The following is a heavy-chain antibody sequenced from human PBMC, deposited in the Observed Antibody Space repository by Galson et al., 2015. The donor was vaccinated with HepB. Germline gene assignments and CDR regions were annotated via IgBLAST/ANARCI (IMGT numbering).Heavy chain of an antibody. D-gene: IGHD3-10*01. V-gene: IGHV2-5*01. J-gene: IGHJ4*02. Sequence: PALVKPTQTLTLTCTFSGFSLSTTGVGVGWIRQPPGKALEWLALIYWNDDKRYSPSLKSRLTITKDTSKSQVVLTMTNMDPVDTATYYCARASYYYGSGSYSPFDYWGQGTLVTVSS. CDR2: IYWNDDK. CDR1: GFSLSTTGVG. CDR3: ARASYYYGSGSYSPFDY.